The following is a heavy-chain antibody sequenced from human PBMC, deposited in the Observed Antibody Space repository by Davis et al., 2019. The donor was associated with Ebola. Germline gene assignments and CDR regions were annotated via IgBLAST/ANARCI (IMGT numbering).Heavy chain of an antibody. V-gene: IGHV1-46*01. D-gene: IGHD3-10*01. CDR3: ARDLRGWGDFDY. J-gene: IGHJ4*02. CDR2: INPSGGTT. CDR1: LYTLLSYY. Sequence: SLYTLLSYYAHRARPPPGQGLEWLGIINPSGGTTTYAQKFQGRVTMTRDTSTNTLYMELSSLTSGDTAVYYCARDLRGWGDFDYWGQGTLVTVSS.